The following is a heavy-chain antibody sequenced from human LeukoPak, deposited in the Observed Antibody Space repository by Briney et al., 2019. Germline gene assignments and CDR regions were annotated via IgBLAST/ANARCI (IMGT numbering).Heavy chain of an antibody. J-gene: IGHJ6*03. CDR1: GYTFTSYG. CDR2: ISAYNGNT. CDR3: ARWVVREPYYYYYHMDV. D-gene: IGHD3-10*01. V-gene: IGHV1-18*01. Sequence: ASVKVSCKASGYTFTSYGISWVRQAPGQGLEWMGWISAYNGNTNYAQKLQGRVTMTTDTSTSTAYMELRSLRSDDTAVYYCARWVVREPYYYYYHMDVWGKGTTVTISS.